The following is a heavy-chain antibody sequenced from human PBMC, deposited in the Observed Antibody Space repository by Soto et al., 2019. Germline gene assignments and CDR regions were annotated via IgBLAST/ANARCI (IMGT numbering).Heavy chain of an antibody. J-gene: IGHJ3*02. D-gene: IGHD2-15*01. Sequence: GASVKVSCKASGFTFTSSAMQWVRQARGQRLEWIGWIVVGSGNTNYAQKFQERVTITRDMSTSTAYMELSSLRSEDTAVYYCAASVAATHDAFDIWGQGTMVTVSS. CDR1: GFTFTSSA. CDR2: IVVGSGNT. V-gene: IGHV1-58*02. CDR3: AASVAATHDAFDI.